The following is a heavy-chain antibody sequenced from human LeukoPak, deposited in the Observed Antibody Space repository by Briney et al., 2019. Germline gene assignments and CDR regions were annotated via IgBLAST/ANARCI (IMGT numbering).Heavy chain of an antibody. Sequence: GGSLRLSCAASGFTVSSTYMSWVRQAPGKGLEWVSVISTSGTYYAESVKGRFTISRDNSKNTLYLQMSSLRAEDTAVYYCAKNINHLEWGQGTLVTVSS. CDR1: GFTVSSTY. V-gene: IGHV3-53*01. CDR2: ISTSGT. CDR3: AKNINHLE. D-gene: IGHD1-14*01. J-gene: IGHJ4*02.